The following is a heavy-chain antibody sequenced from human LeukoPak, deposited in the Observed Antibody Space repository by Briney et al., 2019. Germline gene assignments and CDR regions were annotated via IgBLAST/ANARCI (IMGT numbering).Heavy chain of an antibody. CDR2: IYHSGST. CDR3: ARGFCSSTSCYKAWFDP. CDR1: GGSISSGGYY. D-gene: IGHD2-2*01. Sequence: SETLSLTCTVSGGSISSGGYYWSWIRQPPGKGLEWIGYIYHSGSTYYNPSLESRVTISVDRSKNQFSLKLSSVTAADTAVYYCARGFCSSTSCYKAWFDPWGQGTLVTVSS. J-gene: IGHJ5*02. V-gene: IGHV4-30-2*01.